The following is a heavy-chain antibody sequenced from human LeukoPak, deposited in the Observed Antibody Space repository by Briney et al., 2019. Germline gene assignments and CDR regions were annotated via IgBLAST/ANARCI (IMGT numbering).Heavy chain of an antibody. CDR3: ARVSYLGYCSSTSCSGNWFDP. J-gene: IGHJ5*02. CDR1: GFTFWNYR. CDR2: ISSSSSYI. V-gene: IGHV3-21*01. Sequence: GESLRLSCATSGFTFWNYRMNWVRQAPGKGLEWVSSISSSSSYIYYADSVKGRFTISRDNAKNSLYLQMNSLRAEDTAVYYCARVSYLGYCSSTSCSGNWFDPWGQGTLVTVSS. D-gene: IGHD2-2*01.